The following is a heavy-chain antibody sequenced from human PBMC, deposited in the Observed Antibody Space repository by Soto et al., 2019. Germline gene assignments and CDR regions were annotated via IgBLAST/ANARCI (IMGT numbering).Heavy chain of an antibody. CDR1: GFTFSSYA. J-gene: IGHJ4*02. CDR3: AREGGQDNSNEFDY. CDR2: ISGSGGST. D-gene: IGHD3-22*01. V-gene: IGHV3-23*01. Sequence: EVQLLESGGGLVQPGGSLRLSCAASGFTFSSYAMSWVRQAPGKGLEWVSAISGSGGSTYYAHSVKGRFTISRDNSKNPPYLQMNSLRAEDTAVYYCAREGGQDNSNEFDYRGQGVLVTFAS.